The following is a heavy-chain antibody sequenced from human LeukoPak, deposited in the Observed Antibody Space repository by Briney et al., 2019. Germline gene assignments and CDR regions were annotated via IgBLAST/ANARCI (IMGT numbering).Heavy chain of an antibody. V-gene: IGHV4-59*10. D-gene: IGHD6-19*01. CDR2: IYTTGNT. J-gene: IGHJ4*02. CDR3: ATYSSGWPFFDY. CDR1: GGSISSYY. Sequence: SETLSLTCTVSGGSISSYYWSWIRQPAGKGLEWIGRIYTTGNTNYHPSLKSRVTMSVDTSKNQFSLKLSSVTAADTAMYYCATYSSGWPFFDYWGPGTLVTVSS.